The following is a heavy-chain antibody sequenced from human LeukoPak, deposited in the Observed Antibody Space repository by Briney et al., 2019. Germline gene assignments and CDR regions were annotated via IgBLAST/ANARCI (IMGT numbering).Heavy chain of an antibody. V-gene: IGHV3-30*04. CDR1: GFTFSSYA. CDR3: ARENSDGGYFDY. CDR2: ISYDGSNK. J-gene: IGHJ4*02. Sequence: RGSLRLSCAASGFTFSSYALHLVRQAPANRLARVAVISYDGSNKYYADSVKGRFTISRDNSKNTLYLQMNSLRAEDTAVYYCARENSDGGYFDYWGQGTLVTVSS. D-gene: IGHD2-15*01.